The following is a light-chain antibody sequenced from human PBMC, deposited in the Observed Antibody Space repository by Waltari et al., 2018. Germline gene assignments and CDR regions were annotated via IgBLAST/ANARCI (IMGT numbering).Light chain of an antibody. J-gene: IGKJ3*01. CDR3: QEANSQFT. CDR2: AAS. CDR1: QGIHRW. V-gene: IGKV1D-12*01. Sequence: DIQXXXXXSSVXASXXXXXXVSCRGSQGIHRWLAWSQQKPGKAPKLLIYAASNLQSGVPSRFSGSGSGTDFTLTISSLQPEDSATYYCQEANSQFTFGPGTKVDIK.